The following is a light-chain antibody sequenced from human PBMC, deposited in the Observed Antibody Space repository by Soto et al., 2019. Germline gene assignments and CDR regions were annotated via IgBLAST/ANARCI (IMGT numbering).Light chain of an antibody. Sequence: QLVLTQSSSASASLGSSVKLTCTLSSGHSSYIIAWHQQQPGKAPRYLMKLEGSGSYNKGSRVPDRFSGSSSGADRYLPNYIAQFEYEADYCCPPSDSNTHTVFGEGT. CDR3: PPSDSNTHTV. CDR1: SGHSSYI. J-gene: IGLJ3*02. V-gene: IGLV4-60*02. CDR2: LEGSGSY.